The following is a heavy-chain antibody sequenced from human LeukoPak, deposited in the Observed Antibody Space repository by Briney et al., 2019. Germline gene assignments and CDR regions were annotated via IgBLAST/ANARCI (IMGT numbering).Heavy chain of an antibody. CDR3: ARVLGLVRATEPPGY. CDR2: INSDGSST. J-gene: IGHJ4*02. D-gene: IGHD1-14*01. Sequence: GSLRLSCAASGFTLSSYWMHWVRQAPGKGLVWVSRINSDGSSTSYADSVKGRFTISRDNAKNILYLQMNSLRAEDTAVYYCARVLGLVRATEPPGYWGQGTLVTVSS. CDR1: GFTLSSYW. V-gene: IGHV3-74*01.